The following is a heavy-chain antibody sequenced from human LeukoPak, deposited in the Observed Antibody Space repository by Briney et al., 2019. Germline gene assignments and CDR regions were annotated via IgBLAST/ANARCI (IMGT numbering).Heavy chain of an antibody. V-gene: IGHV3-30*18. J-gene: IGHJ4*02. CDR1: GSTFSSYG. CDR3: AKTLGKTTWGDY. CDR2: ISYDGSNK. Sequence: PGGSVRLSCAASGSTFSSYGMHWVRQAPGKGLEWVAVISYDGSNKYYADSVKGRFTISRDNSKNTLYLQMNSLRAEDTAVYYCAKTLGKTTWGDYWGQGTLATVSS. D-gene: IGHD4-4*01.